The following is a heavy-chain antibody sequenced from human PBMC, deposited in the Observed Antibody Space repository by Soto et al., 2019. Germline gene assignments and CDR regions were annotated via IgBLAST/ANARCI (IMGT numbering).Heavy chain of an antibody. CDR2: IYPGDSDT. V-gene: IGHV5-51*01. D-gene: IGHD6-13*01. CDR1: GYSFTTNW. J-gene: IGHJ1*01. Sequence: GESLKISCKGSGYSFTTNWIGWVRQMPGKGLEWMGVIYPGDSDTRYSPSFQGQVAISADKSINTAYLQWSSLKASDTAMYYCARHSGVAEDGTDCGHGTLVTVSS. CDR3: ARHSGVAEDGTD.